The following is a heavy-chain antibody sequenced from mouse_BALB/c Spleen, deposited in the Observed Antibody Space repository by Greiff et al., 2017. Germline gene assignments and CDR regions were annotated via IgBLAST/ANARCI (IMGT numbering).Heavy chain of an antibody. J-gene: IGHJ2*01. CDR2: IDPENGNT. CDR1: GFNIKDYY. V-gene: IGHV14-1*02. D-gene: IGHD4-1*01. CDR3: ARGLEEDY. Sequence: EVQLQQSGAELVRPGALVKLSCKASGFNIKDYYMHWVKQRPEQGLEWIGWIDPENGNTIYDPKFQGKASITADTASNTAYLQLSSLTSEDTAVYYCARGLEEDYWGQGTTLTVSS.